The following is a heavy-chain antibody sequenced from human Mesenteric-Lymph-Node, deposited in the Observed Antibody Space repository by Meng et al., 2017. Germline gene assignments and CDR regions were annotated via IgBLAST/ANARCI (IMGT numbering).Heavy chain of an antibody. CDR1: GFTFDDYA. Sequence: GESLKISCAASGFTFDDYAMHWVRQAPGKGLEWVSLISWDGGSTYYADSVKGRFTISRDNSKNSLYLQMNSLRAEDTALYYCASNLDYYDNSGGYWGQGTLVTVSS. D-gene: IGHD3-22*01. V-gene: IGHV3-43D*03. CDR3: ASNLDYYDNSGGY. CDR2: ISWDGGST. J-gene: IGHJ4*02.